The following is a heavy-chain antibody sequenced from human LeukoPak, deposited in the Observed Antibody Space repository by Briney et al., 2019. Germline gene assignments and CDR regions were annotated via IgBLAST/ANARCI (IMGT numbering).Heavy chain of an antibody. CDR3: VRDPRDGYGHFDY. J-gene: IGHJ4*02. Sequence: GRSLRLSCVVSGSTFSGNHISWVRQAPGKGPEWVAVIYIEGYTYYADSVTGRFTISRDNSKNTVYLQMNSLKPEDTAVYYCVRDPRDGYGHFDYWGQGTLVTVSS. V-gene: IGHV3-66*01. CDR2: IYIEGYT. D-gene: IGHD5-24*01. CDR1: GSTFSGNH.